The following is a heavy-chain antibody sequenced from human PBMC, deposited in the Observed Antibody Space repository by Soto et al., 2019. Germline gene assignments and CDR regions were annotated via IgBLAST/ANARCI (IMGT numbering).Heavy chain of an antibody. CDR2: VNDDGSST. D-gene: IGHD2-15*01. J-gene: IGHJ5*02. Sequence: EVQLVESGGGLVQPGGSLRLSCDASGFTFTPYWMHWVRQAPGKGLVWVSRVNDDGSSTIYADSVRGRFTISRDNARNTVYLHMSSLTADATAVYYCGREVCSRSGVYCDSRGWFDPWGRGTLVTVSS. CDR3: GREVCSRSGVYCDSRGWFDP. CDR1: GFTFTPYW. V-gene: IGHV3-74*01.